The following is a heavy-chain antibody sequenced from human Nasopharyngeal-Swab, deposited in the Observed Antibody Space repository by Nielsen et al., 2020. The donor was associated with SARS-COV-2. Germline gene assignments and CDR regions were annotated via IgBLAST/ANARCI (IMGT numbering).Heavy chain of an antibody. J-gene: IGHJ4*02. CDR2: ISYDGSNK. V-gene: IGHV3-30*04. Sequence: WIRRPPGKGLEWVAVISYDGSNKYYADSVKGRFTISRDNSKNTLYLQMNSLRAEDTAVYYCARDRIPWYYYDSSGYSAGDYWGQGTLVTVSS. CDR3: ARDRIPWYYYDSSGYSAGDY. D-gene: IGHD3-22*01.